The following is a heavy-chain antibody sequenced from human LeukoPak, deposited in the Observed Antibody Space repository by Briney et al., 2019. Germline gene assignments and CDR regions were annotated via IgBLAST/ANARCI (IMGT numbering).Heavy chain of an antibody. CDR2: IYHSGST. V-gene: IGHV4-30-2*01. Sequence: SETLSLTCTVSGGSISSGGYAWGWIRQPSGKGLEWIGYIYHSGSTFYNPSLKSRVTLSVDRSKNQFSLKLSSVTAADTAVYYCARAILNYYYYGIDVWGKGTTVTVSS. CDR3: ARAILNYYYYGIDV. J-gene: IGHJ6*04. CDR1: GGSISSGGYA.